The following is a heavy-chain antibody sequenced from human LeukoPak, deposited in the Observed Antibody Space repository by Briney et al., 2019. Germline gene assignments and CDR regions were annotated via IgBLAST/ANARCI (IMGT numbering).Heavy chain of an antibody. Sequence: PGGSLRLSCAASGFTFSNYAMSWVRQAPGKGLEWVSAITDSGSNTYYADSVKGRFTISRDNSKNTLYLQMNSLRAEDTAVYYCAKDRTFSSTSCYYFDYWGQGTLVTVSS. D-gene: IGHD2-2*01. CDR3: AKDRTFSSTSCYYFDY. V-gene: IGHV3-23*01. CDR2: ITDSGSNT. J-gene: IGHJ4*02. CDR1: GFTFSNYA.